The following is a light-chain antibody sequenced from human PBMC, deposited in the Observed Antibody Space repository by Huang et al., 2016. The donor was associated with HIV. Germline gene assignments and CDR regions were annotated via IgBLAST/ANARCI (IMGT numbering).Light chain of an antibody. CDR3: QQYDNVPRFT. CDR2: YAS. CDR1: QDISNY. V-gene: IGKV1-33*01. J-gene: IGKJ3*01. Sequence: DIQMTQSPSSLSASVGDRVTITCQASQDISNYLNWYQQKPGKAPKLLIYYASNLETGVSSRFSGSGSGTDFTFTISSLQPEDIATYYCQQYDNVPRFTFGPGTKVDIK.